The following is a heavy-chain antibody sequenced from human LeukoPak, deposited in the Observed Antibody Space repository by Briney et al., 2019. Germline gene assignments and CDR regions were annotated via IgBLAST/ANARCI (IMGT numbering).Heavy chain of an antibody. CDR1: GFTLSSYT. CDR2: ISSSGTTI. D-gene: IGHD2-15*01. J-gene: IGHJ4*02. CDR3: AREVYCSGGSCYSGTDY. V-gene: IGHV3-48*01. Sequence: QPGGSLRLSCAASGFTLSSYTMNWVRQAPGKGLEWVSCISSSGTTIYYADSVKGRFTISRDNAKNSLFLQMNSLRAEDTAVYYCAREVYCSGGSCYSGTDYWGQGTLVTVSS.